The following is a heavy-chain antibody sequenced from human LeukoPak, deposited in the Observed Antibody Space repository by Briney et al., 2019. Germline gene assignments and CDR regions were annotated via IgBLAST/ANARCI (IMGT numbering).Heavy chain of an antibody. V-gene: IGHV4-34*01. CDR1: VGSLSGYY. Sequence: PSETLSLTCAVYVGSLSGYYWSCVRQPPGKGLEWIGEINHSGSTNFNPSLKSRVTISVDTSKNPFSLKLSSVTAADTAVYYCARGRRRAIAAAGTVDYWGQGTLVTVSS. D-gene: IGHD6-13*01. CDR2: INHSGST. CDR3: ARGRRRAIAAAGTVDY. J-gene: IGHJ4*02.